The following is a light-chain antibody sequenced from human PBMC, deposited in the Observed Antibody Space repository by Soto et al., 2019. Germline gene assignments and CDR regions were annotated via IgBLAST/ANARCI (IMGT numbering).Light chain of an antibody. J-gene: IGLJ3*02. V-gene: IGLV1-51*01. CDR2: HND. Sequence: QLVLTQPPSVSAAPGQKVTISCSGSSFNIGNNYVSWFQQLPGAAPKLLIYHNDKRPSGIPDRFSGSKSGTSATLGITGLQTGDEADYYCGTWDSSMSAAGWVFGGGTKLTVL. CDR3: GTWDSSMSAAGWV. CDR1: SFNIGNNY.